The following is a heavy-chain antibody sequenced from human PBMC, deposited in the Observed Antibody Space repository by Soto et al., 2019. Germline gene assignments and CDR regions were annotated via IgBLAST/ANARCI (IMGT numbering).Heavy chain of an antibody. V-gene: IGHV1-3*01. D-gene: IGHD6-6*01. J-gene: IGHJ6*03. CDR1: GYTFTSYA. Sequence: ASVKVSCKASGYTFTSYAMHWVRQAPGQRLEWMGWINAGNGNTKYSQKFQGRVTITRETSASKAYMELSSLRSEDTAVYYCAREFGIAARLFPYYYYYMDVWGKGTTVTVSS. CDR2: INAGNGNT. CDR3: AREFGIAARLFPYYYYYMDV.